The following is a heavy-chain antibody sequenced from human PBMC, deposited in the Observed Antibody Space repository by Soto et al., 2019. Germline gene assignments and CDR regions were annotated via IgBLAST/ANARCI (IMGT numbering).Heavy chain of an antibody. J-gene: IGHJ4*02. Sequence: GGSLRLSCAASGFTFSTYGIHWVRQAPGKGLEWVSFISYDGIHKYYADSVKGRFTISRDNGKSTLFLQMNSLRAEDTAMYYCARGLDYDSSGYYFDHWRRGTMVTVSS. D-gene: IGHD3-22*01. CDR3: ARGLDYDSSGYYFDH. V-gene: IGHV3-30*03. CDR1: GFTFSTYG. CDR2: ISYDGIHK.